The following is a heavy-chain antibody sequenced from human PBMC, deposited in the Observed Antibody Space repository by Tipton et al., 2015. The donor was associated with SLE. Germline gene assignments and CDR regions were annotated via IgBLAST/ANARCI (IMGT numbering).Heavy chain of an antibody. CDR3: ARDTYFGLDV. CDR2: IYHGGSGST. CDR1: GGSSSNYY. V-gene: IGHV4-4*09. D-gene: IGHD5-18*01. J-gene: IGHJ6*02. Sequence: GLVKPSETLSLTCSVSGGSSSNYYWSWIRQPPGKGLEWIAYIYHGGSGSTNYNPSLKSRVTISLDTSKNQFSLQLSSVTAADTAIYYCARDTYFGLDVWGQGTTVIVSS.